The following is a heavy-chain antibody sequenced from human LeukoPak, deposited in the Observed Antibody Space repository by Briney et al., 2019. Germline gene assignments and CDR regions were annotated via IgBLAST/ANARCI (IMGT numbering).Heavy chain of an antibody. CDR3: AEVERRNY. D-gene: IGHD1-1*01. V-gene: IGHV4-38-2*01. CDR2: IYHSGST. Sequence: SETLSLTCAVSGYSISSGYYWGWIRQPPGKGLEWIGSIYHSGSTYYNPSLKSRVTISVDTSKNQFSLKLRSVTAADTAVYYCAEVERRNYWGQGTLVTVSA. J-gene: IGHJ4*02. CDR1: GYSISSGYY.